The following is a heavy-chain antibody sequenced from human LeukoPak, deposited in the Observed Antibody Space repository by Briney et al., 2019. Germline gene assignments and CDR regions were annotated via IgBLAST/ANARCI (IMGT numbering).Heavy chain of an antibody. V-gene: IGHV4-34*01. J-gene: IGHJ4*02. D-gene: IGHD6-13*01. CDR3: ARASFRAYSSSWYYFDY. Sequence: SETLSLTCAVYGGSSSGYYWSWIRQPPGKGLEWIGEINHSGSTNYNPSLKSRVTISVDTSKNQFSLKLSSVTAADTAVYYCARASFRAYSSSWYYFDYWGQGTLVTVSS. CDR2: INHSGST. CDR1: GGSSSGYY.